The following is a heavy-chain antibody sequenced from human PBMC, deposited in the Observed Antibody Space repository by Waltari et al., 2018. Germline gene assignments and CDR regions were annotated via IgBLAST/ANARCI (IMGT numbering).Heavy chain of an antibody. Sequence: EVQLVESGGGLVQPGGSLRLSCAVSGFTFSSYEMNWVRQAPGKGLEWVSYSSSSGNTIYYADSVKGRFTISRDNAKKLLYLQMNSLRAEDTAVYYCARDSLDSGNYYVYHFYGLDVWGQGTTVTVS. CDR1: GFTFSSYE. J-gene: IGHJ6*02. D-gene: IGHD1-26*01. CDR2: SSSSGNTI. CDR3: ARDSLDSGNYYVYHFYGLDV. V-gene: IGHV3-48*03.